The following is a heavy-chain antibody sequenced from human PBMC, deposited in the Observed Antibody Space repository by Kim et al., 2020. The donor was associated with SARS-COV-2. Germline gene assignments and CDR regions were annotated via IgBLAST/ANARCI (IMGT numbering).Heavy chain of an antibody. V-gene: IGHV4-59*09. Sequence: STNYNPSLKRRVTISVDTSKHQFSLKLSSVTAADTAVYYCASGIVGATTYWGQGTLVTVSS. D-gene: IGHD1-26*01. J-gene: IGHJ4*02. CDR2: ST. CDR3: ASGIVGATTY.